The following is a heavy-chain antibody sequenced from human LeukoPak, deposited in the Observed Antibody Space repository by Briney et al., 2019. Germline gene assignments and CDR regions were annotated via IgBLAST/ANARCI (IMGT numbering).Heavy chain of an antibody. CDR1: GYTFTGYY. CDR3: AREYSGSYYQHLDY. V-gene: IGHV1-2*02. CDR2: INPNSGGT. D-gene: IGHD1-26*01. J-gene: IGHJ4*02. Sequence: PLASVKVSCKASGYTFTGYYMHWVRQAPGQGLEWMGWINPNSGGTNYAQKFQGRVTMTRDTSISTAYMELSRLRSDDTAVYYCAREYSGSYYQHLDYWGQGTLVTVSS.